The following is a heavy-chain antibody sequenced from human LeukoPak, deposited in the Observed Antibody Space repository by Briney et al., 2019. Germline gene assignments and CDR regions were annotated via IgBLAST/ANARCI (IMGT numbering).Heavy chain of an antibody. CDR2: INPNSGST. CDR3: ARDRWQLVRTVKYNWFDP. V-gene: IGHV1-46*01. CDR1: GYTFTGYY. J-gene: IGHJ5*02. D-gene: IGHD6-6*01. Sequence: GASVKVSCKASGYTFTGYYMHWVRQAPGQGLEWMGRINPNSGSTSYAQKFQGRVTMTRDTSTSTVYMELSSLRSEDTAVYYCARDRWQLVRTVKYNWFDPWGQGTLVTVSS.